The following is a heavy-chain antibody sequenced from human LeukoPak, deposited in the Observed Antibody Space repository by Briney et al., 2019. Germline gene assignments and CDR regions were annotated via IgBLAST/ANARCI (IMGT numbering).Heavy chain of an antibody. CDR3: ARPSIPLYRVRGVIGSDP. D-gene: IGHD3-10*01. J-gene: IGHJ5*02. V-gene: IGHV4-34*01. Sequence: PSETLSLTCAVYGGSFSGYYWSWIRQPPGKGLEWIGEINHSGSTNYNPSLKSRVTISVDTSKNQFSLKLSSVTAADTAVYYCARPSIPLYRVRGVIGSDPWAKEPLVTAPS. CDR1: GGSFSGYY. CDR2: INHSGST.